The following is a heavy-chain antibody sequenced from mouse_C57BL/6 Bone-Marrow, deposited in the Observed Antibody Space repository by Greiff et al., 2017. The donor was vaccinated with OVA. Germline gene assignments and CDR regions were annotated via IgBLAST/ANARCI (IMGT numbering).Heavy chain of an antibody. CDR2: IRSKSNNSAT. CDR1: GFSFNTYA. D-gene: IGHD3-2*02. CDR3: GRSSGYPFDY. Sequence: EVMLVESGGGLVQPKGSLKLSCAASGFSFNTYAMNWVRQAPGKGLEWVARIRSKSNNSATYYADSVKDRFTISRDDSESMLYLQMNNLKTEDTAMYYCGRSSGYPFDYWGQGTTLTVSS. V-gene: IGHV10-1*01. J-gene: IGHJ2*01.